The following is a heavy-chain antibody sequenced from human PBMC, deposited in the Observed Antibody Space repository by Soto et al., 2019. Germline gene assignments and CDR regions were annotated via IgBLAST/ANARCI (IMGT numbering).Heavy chain of an antibody. D-gene: IGHD2-2*01. CDR1: GFTFSSYA. J-gene: IGHJ6*02. CDR3: VTAKGLYCSSTSCYSVPYYYYGVDV. Sequence: GGSLRLFCSASGFTFSSYAMHWVRQAPGKGLEYVSAISSNGGSTYYADSVKGRFTISRDNSKNTLYLQMSNLRAEDTALYYCVTAKGLYCSSTSCYSVPYYYYGVDVWFQGTTVTDSS. V-gene: IGHV3-64D*06. CDR2: ISSNGGST.